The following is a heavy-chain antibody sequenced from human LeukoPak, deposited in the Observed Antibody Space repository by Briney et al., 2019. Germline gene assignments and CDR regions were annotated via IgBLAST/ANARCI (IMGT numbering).Heavy chain of an antibody. D-gene: IGHD1-26*01. CDR2: IYTSGST. V-gene: IGHV4-4*07. CDR1: GGSISSYY. CDR3: ARCGGSYWPGPFDY. J-gene: IGHJ4*02. Sequence: SETLSLTCTVSGGSISSYYWSWIRQPAGKGLEWIGRIYTSGSTNYNPSLKSRVTMSVDTSKNQFSLKLSSVTAADTAVYYCARCGGSYWPGPFDYWGQGTLATVSS.